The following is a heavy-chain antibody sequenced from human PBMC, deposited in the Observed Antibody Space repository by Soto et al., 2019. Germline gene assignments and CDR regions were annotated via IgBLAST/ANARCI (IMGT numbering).Heavy chain of an antibody. D-gene: IGHD2-15*01. Sequence: LRLSCAASGFTFSSYSMNWVRQAPGKGLEWVSSISSSSSYIYYADSVKGRFTISRDNAKNSLYLQMNSLRAEDTAVYYCASGYCSGGSCQNWFDPWGQGTLVTVSS. CDR2: ISSSSSYI. J-gene: IGHJ5*02. CDR1: GFTFSSYS. CDR3: ASGYCSGGSCQNWFDP. V-gene: IGHV3-21*01.